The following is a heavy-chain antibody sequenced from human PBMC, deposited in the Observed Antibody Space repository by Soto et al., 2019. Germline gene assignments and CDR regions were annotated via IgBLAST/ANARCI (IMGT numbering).Heavy chain of an antibody. V-gene: IGHV3-30-3*01. Sequence: QVRLVESGGGVDQPGRSLRLSCTASGFSFSSYAMYWFRQPPGKGLEWVAVISHDGINKHYAVSVKGRVTVSSDNSNLSLDLHLNSLRDEDTSMYCCARDMYSSDYFVRWFEPWGQGTLVTVSS. CDR1: GFSFSSYA. J-gene: IGHJ5*02. CDR2: ISHDGINK. CDR3: ARDMYSSDYFVRWFEP. D-gene: IGHD6-19*01.